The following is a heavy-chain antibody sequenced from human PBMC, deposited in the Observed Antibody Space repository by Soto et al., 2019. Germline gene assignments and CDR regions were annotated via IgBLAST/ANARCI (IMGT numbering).Heavy chain of an antibody. CDR3: AQAYSSGWYMRY. Sequence: ASVKVSCKASGYTFTSYGISWVRQAPGQGLEWMGWIGAYNGNTNYAQKLQGRVTMTTDTSTSTAYMELRSLRSDDTAVYYCAQAYSSGWYMRYWGQGTLVTVSS. CDR2: IGAYNGNT. V-gene: IGHV1-18*01. J-gene: IGHJ4*02. D-gene: IGHD6-19*01. CDR1: GYTFTSYG.